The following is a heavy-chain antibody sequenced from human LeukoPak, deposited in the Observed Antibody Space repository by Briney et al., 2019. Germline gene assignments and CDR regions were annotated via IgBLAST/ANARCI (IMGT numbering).Heavy chain of an antibody. J-gene: IGHJ6*02. CDR1: GGSLSSGGYH. Sequence: SETLSLTCTVSGGSLSSGGYHWSWIRQHPGKGLEWIGYIYYSGSTYYNPSLKSRVTISVDTSKNQFSLKLSSVTAADTAVYYCARVDSLYDSSGYYLGMDVWGQGTTVTVSS. D-gene: IGHD3-22*01. V-gene: IGHV4-31*03. CDR3: ARVDSLYDSSGYYLGMDV. CDR2: IYYSGST.